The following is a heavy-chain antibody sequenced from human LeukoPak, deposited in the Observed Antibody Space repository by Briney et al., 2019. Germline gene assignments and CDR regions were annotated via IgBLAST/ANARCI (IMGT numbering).Heavy chain of an antibody. CDR1: GYTLTELS. Sequence: ASVKVSCKVSGYTLTELSMHWVRQAPGKGLEWMGGFDPEDGETIYAQKFQGRVTMTEDTSTDTACMELSSLRSEDTAVYYCATRHNRVPAAILQPDYWGQGTLVTVSS. D-gene: IGHD2-2*02. V-gene: IGHV1-24*01. J-gene: IGHJ4*02. CDR2: FDPEDGET. CDR3: ATRHNRVPAAILQPDY.